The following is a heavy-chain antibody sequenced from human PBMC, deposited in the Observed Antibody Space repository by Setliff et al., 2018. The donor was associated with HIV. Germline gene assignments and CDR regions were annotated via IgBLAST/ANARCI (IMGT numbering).Heavy chain of an antibody. Sequence: GGSLRLSCAASGFIFTDYPMHWVRQAPGNGLEWVAVIASHGNWHDYAASVKGRFTISRDTSRNTLYLQMNSLRVEDSALYYCARENNFDYWGQGTLVTVSS. CDR3: ARENNFDY. CDR1: GFIFTDYP. CDR2: IASHGNWH. J-gene: IGHJ4*02. V-gene: IGHV3-30*04.